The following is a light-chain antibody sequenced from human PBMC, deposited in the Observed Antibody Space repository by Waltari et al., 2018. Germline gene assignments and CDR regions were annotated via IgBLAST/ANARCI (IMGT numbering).Light chain of an antibody. CDR3: QQYYSTPYT. CDR2: WAS. V-gene: IGKV4-1*01. CDR1: QSVLYSSNKKNY. J-gene: IGKJ5*01. Sequence: DIVMTQSPDSLGVSLGERATINCKSSQSVLYSSNKKNYLAWFQQKAGQPPKLLLYWASTRESGVPARFSGSGSGTDFTLTISSLQAEDLAIYYCQQYYSTPYTFGQGTRLDIK.